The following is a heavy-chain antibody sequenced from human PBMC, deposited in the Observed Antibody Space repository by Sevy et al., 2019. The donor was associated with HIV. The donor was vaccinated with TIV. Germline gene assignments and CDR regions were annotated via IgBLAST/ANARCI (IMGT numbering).Heavy chain of an antibody. CDR3: ARDGSSGGLFLKDYYYFGMDV. J-gene: IGHJ6*02. CDR2: ISYDRNNK. Sequence: GGSLRLSCAASGFTFSSYAMHWVRQAPGKGLEWVAVISYDRNNKYADSVKGRFTISRDNSKNTRYLQMNSLRAEDTAVYYCARDGSSGGLFLKDYYYFGMDVWGQGTTVTVSS. V-gene: IGHV3-30*03. D-gene: IGHD3-16*01. CDR1: GFTFSSYA.